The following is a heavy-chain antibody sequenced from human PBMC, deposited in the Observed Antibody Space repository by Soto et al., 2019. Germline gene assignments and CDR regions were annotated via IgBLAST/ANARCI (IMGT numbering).Heavy chain of an antibody. V-gene: IGHV3-23*01. J-gene: IGHJ5*02. Sequence: EVQLLESGGGLVQPGGSLILSCAASGFSFISNPMGWFRQAPGKGLEWVSIISATDVATYYTDSVKGHFIIARDDSRRTLFLQMNSLRAEDTAVYHCVKDVYSGSSGQFDLWGQGTLVTVSS. CDR3: VKDVYSGSSGQFDL. CDR2: ISATDVAT. D-gene: IGHD1-26*01. CDR1: GFSFISNP.